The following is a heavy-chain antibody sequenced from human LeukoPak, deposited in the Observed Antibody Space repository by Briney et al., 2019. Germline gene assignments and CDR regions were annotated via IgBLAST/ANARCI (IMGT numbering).Heavy chain of an antibody. CDR3: AKHPTDYGDYWRYFHH. D-gene: IGHD4-17*01. Sequence: GGSLRLSCAASGFTFTNAWMSWVRQTPGKGLDWVSGISGSGGNTYYADSVRGRFTISRDNAKNTLYLQMNGLRAEDTAVYYCAKHPTDYGDYWRYFHHWGQGTLVTVSS. CDR1: GFTFTNAW. V-gene: IGHV3-23*01. CDR2: ISGSGGNT. J-gene: IGHJ1*01.